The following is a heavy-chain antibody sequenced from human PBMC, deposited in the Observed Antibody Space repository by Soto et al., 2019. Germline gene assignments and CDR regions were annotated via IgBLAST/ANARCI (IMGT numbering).Heavy chain of an antibody. Sequence: QVQLVQSGAEVKKPGSSVKVSCKASGGTFSSYAITWVRQAPGQGLEWMGGIINIFGTANYAQKYQGRVTITADESTSTAYMELSSLRSEDTAVYYCARLRPNYGMDVWGQGTTVTVSS. CDR2: IINIFGTA. V-gene: IGHV1-69*01. J-gene: IGHJ6*02. CDR1: GGTFSSYA. CDR3: ARLRPNYGMDV.